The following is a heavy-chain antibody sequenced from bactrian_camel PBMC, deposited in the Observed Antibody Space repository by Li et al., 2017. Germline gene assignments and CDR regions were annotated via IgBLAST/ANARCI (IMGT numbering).Heavy chain of an antibody. D-gene: IGHD5*01. J-gene: IGHJ4*01. CDR1: GFTFSSNY. CDR2: INSGGGST. Sequence: VQLVESGGGLVQPGESLRLSCQASGFTFSSNYMGWFRQAPGKGVEWVSAINSGGGSTYYADSVKGRFTISRDNAKNTLYLQMDMLKPGDTAMYYCAVVSSECVGTAAAVTLTLFTHNSHWGQGTQVTVS. V-gene: IGHV3S40*01. CDR3: AVVSSECVGTAAAVTLTLFTHNSH.